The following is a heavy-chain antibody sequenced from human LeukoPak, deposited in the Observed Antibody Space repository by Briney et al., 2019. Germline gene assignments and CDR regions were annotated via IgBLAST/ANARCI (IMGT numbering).Heavy chain of an antibody. CDR1: AGSISSTSHH. Sequence: SETLSLTCTVSAGSISSTSHHWGWIRQSPGKGLEWIGSLFSGRTTYYNPSLDSRVTISVVTSKNQFSLQLNSVTAADTAVYYCVRHDGRGGATMGALDSWGQGSLVTVSS. V-gene: IGHV4-39*01. J-gene: IGHJ4*02. CDR3: VRHDGRGGATMGALDS. D-gene: IGHD5-12*01. CDR2: LFSGRTT.